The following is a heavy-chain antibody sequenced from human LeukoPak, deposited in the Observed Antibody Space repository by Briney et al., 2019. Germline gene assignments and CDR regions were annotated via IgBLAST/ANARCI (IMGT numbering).Heavy chain of an antibody. V-gene: IGHV1-2*06. D-gene: IGHD6-13*01. CDR3: ARGIAAAVDYFDY. J-gene: IGHJ4*02. CDR2: INPNSGGT. CDR1: GYTFTGYY. Sequence: ASVKVSCKASGYTFTGYYMHWVRQAPGQGLEWMGRINPNSGGTNYAQKFQGRVTMTRDTSISTAYMELSSLRSEDTAVYYCARGIAAAVDYFDYWGQGTLVTVSS.